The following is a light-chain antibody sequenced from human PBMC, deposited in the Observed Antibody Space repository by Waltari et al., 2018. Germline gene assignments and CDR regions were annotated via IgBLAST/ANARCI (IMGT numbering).Light chain of an antibody. CDR2: AAS. Sequence: AIRITQSPPSLSASTGYRATITCRASQGISSYLAWYQQKPGKAPKVLIYAASTLQSGVPSRFSGSGSGTDFTLTISCLQSEDFAIYYCQQYYSNPATFGQGTKVEIK. CDR1: QGISSY. V-gene: IGKV1-8*01. CDR3: QQYYSNPAT. J-gene: IGKJ1*01.